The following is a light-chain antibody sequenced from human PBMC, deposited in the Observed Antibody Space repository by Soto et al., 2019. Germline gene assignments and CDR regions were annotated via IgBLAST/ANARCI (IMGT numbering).Light chain of an antibody. CDR2: SNN. CDR1: SSNIGSNT. V-gene: IGLV1-44*01. J-gene: IGLJ3*02. CDR3: AAWDVRFSGGV. Sequence: QSVLTQPPSASGTPGQRVTISCSGSSSNIGSNTVNWYQQLPGAAPELLIYSNNHRPSGDPDLCSGSKSGTSASLAISGLQAEDEALYFCAAWDVRFSGGVFGGGTKLTVL.